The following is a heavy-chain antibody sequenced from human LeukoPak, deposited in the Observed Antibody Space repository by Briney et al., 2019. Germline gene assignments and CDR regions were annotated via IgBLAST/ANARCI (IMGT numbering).Heavy chain of an antibody. CDR1: SGSMSSYY. V-gene: IGHV4-59*01. J-gene: IGHJ4*02. Sequence: SETLSLTCAVSSGSMSSYYWSWIRQPPGKGPEWIGYIYYTGVTNYSPSLKRRLTISLDTAMKQFSLNLRSVSAADTAMYYCARGGSGYPLDYWGQGTLVTVSS. CDR3: ARGGSGYPLDY. CDR2: IYYTGVT. D-gene: IGHD3-22*01.